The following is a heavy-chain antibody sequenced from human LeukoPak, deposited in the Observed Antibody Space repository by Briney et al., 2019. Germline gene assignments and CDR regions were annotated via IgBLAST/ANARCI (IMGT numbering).Heavy chain of an antibody. CDR1: GYTFTSYG. CDR2: ISAYNGNT. Sequence: ASVKVSCKASGYTFTSYGISWVRQAPGQGLEWMGWISAYNGNTNYAQKLQGRVTMTTDTSTSTAYMELRSLRSDDTAVYYCASHKMVRGVIMGFWFDPWCQGTLVTVSS. D-gene: IGHD3-10*01. V-gene: IGHV1-18*01. J-gene: IGHJ5*02. CDR3: ASHKMVRGVIMGFWFDP.